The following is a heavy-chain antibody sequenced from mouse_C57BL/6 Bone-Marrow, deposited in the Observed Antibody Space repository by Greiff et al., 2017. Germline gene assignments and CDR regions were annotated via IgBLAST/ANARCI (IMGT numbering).Heavy chain of an antibody. D-gene: IGHD3-2*02. CDR3: ARTAQAGAMDY. J-gene: IGHJ4*01. CDR2: IYPGGGYT. V-gene: IGHV1-63*01. CDR1: GYTFTNYW. Sequence: VQLQQSGAELVRPGTSVKMSCKASGYTFTNYWIGWAKQRPGHGLEWIGDIYPGGGYTNYNEKFKGKATLTADKSSSTAYMQFSSLTSEDSAIYYCARTAQAGAMDYWGQGTSVTVSS.